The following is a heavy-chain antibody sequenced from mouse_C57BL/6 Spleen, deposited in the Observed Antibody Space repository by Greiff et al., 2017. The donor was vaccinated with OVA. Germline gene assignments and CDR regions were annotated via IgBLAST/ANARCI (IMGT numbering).Heavy chain of an antibody. CDR1: GYSITSGYY. V-gene: IGHV3-6*01. J-gene: IGHJ4*01. D-gene: IGHD3-3*01. CDR3: ARDRGERYAMDY. Sequence: DVQLVESGPGLVKPSQSLSLTCSVTGYSITSGYYWNWIRQFPGNKLEWMGYISYDGSNNYNPSLKNRISITRDTSKNQFFLKLNSVTTEDTATYYCARDRGERYAMDYWGQGTSVTVSS. CDR2: ISYDGSN.